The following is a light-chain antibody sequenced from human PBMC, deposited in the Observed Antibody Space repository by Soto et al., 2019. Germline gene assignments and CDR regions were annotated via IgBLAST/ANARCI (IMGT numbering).Light chain of an antibody. V-gene: IGLV2-23*01. Sequence: QSALTQPASVSGFLGQSITMSCTGSSSDVGTFNLVSWFQQHPGKAPKLLIFEGTKRPSGVSDRFSGSKSGNTASLTISGLQAEDEADYHCCSYAGTRTSLVFGTGTKLTVL. J-gene: IGLJ1*01. CDR3: CSYAGTRTSLV. CDR2: EGT. CDR1: SSDVGTFNL.